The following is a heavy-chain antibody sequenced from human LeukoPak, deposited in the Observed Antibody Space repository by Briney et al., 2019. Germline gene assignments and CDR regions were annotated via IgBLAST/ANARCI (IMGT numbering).Heavy chain of an antibody. CDR2: IIPIFGTA. Sequence: GASVKISCKASGGTFSSYAISWVRQAPGQGLEWMGGIIPIFGTANYAQKFQGRVTITADESTSTAYMELSSLRSEDTAVYYCASSITGINTNWFDPWGQGTLVTVSS. V-gene: IGHV1-69*13. CDR3: ASSITGINTNWFDP. J-gene: IGHJ5*02. CDR1: GGTFSSYA. D-gene: IGHD1-20*01.